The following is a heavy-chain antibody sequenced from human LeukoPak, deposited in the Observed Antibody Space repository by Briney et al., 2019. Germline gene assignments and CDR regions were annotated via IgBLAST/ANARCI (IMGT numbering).Heavy chain of an antibody. J-gene: IGHJ4*02. CDR2: ITPNSGGT. Sequence: GASVKVSCKASGYTFTGHYMHWVRQAPGQGLERMGWITPNSGGTNYAQKFQGRVTMTRDTSISTAYMELSRLRSDDTAVYFCARGAVEQLGNQDYWGQGTLVTVSS. CDR1: GYTFTGHY. V-gene: IGHV1-2*02. D-gene: IGHD1/OR15-1a*01. CDR3: ARGAVEQLGNQDY.